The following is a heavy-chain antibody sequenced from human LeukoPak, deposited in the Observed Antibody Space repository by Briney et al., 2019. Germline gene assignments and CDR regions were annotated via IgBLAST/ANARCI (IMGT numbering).Heavy chain of an antibody. D-gene: IGHD4-11*01. CDR2: VSGRGGDT. CDR3: ARRLHNWFVP. Sequence: PGGSLGLSCAASGFTFSSYAMNWVRQAPGKGLEWVTVVSGRGGDTYYADSVKGRFTISRENSKNTLYLQMNSLRAEDTAVYYCARRLHNWFVPWAQGTLVTVSS. CDR1: GFTFSSYA. V-gene: IGHV3-23*01. J-gene: IGHJ5*02.